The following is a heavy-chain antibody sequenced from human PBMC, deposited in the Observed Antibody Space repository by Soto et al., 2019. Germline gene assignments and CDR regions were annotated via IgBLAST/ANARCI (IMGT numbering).Heavy chain of an antibody. CDR2: IYPGDSDT. V-gene: IGHV5-51*01. J-gene: IGHJ4*02. CDR3: ARRSDDSSGYLSYFDY. CDR1: GYSFTSYW. Sequence: GESLKISCKGSGYSFTSYWIGWVCQMPGKGLEWMGIIYPGDSDTRYSPSFQGQVTISADKSISTAYLQWSSLKASDTAMYYCARRSDDSSGYLSYFDYWGQGTLVTVSS. D-gene: IGHD3-22*01.